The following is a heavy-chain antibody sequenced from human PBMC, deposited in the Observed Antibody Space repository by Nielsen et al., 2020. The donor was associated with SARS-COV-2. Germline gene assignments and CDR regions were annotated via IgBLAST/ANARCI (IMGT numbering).Heavy chain of an antibody. CDR2: INPNSGGT. Sequence: ASVKVSCKASGYTFTGYYMHWVRQAPGQGLEWMGWINPNSGGTNYAQKFQGWVTMTRDTSISTAYMEPSRLRSDDTAVYYCARGTRLEYYYDSSGYYSGWGQGTLVTVSS. CDR1: GYTFTGYY. CDR3: ARGTRLEYYYDSSGYYSG. V-gene: IGHV1-2*04. J-gene: IGHJ4*02. D-gene: IGHD3-22*01.